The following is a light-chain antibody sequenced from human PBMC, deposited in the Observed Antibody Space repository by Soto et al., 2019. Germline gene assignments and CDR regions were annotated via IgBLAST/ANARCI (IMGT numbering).Light chain of an antibody. J-gene: IGKJ4*01. V-gene: IGKV3D-15*01. CDR2: GAS. CDR1: QNIDNN. CDR3: QQYNNWPPLT. Sequence: EIVMTQSPATLSVSPGDRVTLSCRASQNIDNNLAWYQQRPGQPPRLLIYGASTRANGILARFSGSGSGTEFPLTISSLQSEDFAVYCCQQYNNWPPLTFGGGTKVEIK.